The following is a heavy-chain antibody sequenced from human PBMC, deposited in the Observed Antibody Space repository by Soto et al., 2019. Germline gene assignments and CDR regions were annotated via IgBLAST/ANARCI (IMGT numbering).Heavy chain of an antibody. D-gene: IGHD1-26*01. CDR1: GFTFSSYS. Sequence: KPGGSLRLSCAASGFTFSSYSMNWVRQAPGRGLEWVSSISGTSTYIYYADSVKGRFTISRDNAKNSLYLQMNSLRGEDTAIYYCARDREGVGAGLFWGQGTMVTVSS. J-gene: IGHJ3*01. CDR2: ISGTSTYI. V-gene: IGHV3-21*01. CDR3: ARDREGVGAGLF.